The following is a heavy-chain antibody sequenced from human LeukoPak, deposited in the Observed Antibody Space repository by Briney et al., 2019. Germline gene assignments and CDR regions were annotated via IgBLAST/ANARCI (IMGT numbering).Heavy chain of an antibody. V-gene: IGHV3-30*03. J-gene: IGHJ4*02. CDR2: ISYDGSNK. CDR3: ARNGRDGYNCDY. D-gene: IGHD5-24*01. Sequence: GRSLRLSCAASGFTFSSYGMHWVRQAPGKGLEWVAVISYDGSNKYYADSVKGRFTISRDNSKNTLYLQMNSLRAEDTAVYYCARNGRDGYNCDYWGQGTLVTVSS. CDR1: GFTFSSYG.